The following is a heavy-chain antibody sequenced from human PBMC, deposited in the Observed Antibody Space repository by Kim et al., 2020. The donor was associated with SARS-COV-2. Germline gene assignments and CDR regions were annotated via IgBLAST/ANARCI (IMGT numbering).Heavy chain of an antibody. J-gene: IGHJ4*02. V-gene: IGHV5-51*01. CDR1: GYYFKSYW. CDR2: IYPADSDT. D-gene: IGHD4-17*01. CDR3: GRQPRDYNEHHFDT. Sequence: GESLKISCEASGYYFKSYWLAWVRQTPGKGLEWLGVIYPADSDTRYSPYFEGRVTITAEPPLSATFLHLDRLTASNTGIYYCGRQPRDYNEHHFDTWGQGTLVTVSP.